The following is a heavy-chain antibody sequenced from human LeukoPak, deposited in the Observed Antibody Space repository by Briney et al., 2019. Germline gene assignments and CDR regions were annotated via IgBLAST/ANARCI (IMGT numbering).Heavy chain of an antibody. V-gene: IGHV3-9*01. CDR3: ACGRYYYDTPYDY. J-gene: IGHJ4*02. Sequence: GGSLRLSCAASGFTFDDYAMYWVRQAPGKGLEWVSGISWNSGNIGYADSVKGRFTISRDNAKNTLYMQMNRLRPEDAALYYCACGRYYYDTPYDYWGQGILVTASS. CDR2: ISWNSGNI. CDR1: GFTFDDYA. D-gene: IGHD3-22*01.